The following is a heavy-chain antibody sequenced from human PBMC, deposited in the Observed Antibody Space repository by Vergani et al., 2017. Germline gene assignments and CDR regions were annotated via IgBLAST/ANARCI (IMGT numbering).Heavy chain of an antibody. D-gene: IGHD3-22*01. CDR3: ASCYYDRSGNYWLDY. CDR2: IIPIFGTA. J-gene: IGHJ4*01. CDR1: GGTFSSYA. Sequence: QVQLVQPGAEVKKPGSSVKFSCKASGGTFSSYAISWVRQAPGQGLEWMGGIIPIFGTANYAQKFQGRVTITADKSTSTAYMELSSLRSEDTAVYYCASCYYDRSGNYWLDYWGQGTLVTVSS. V-gene: IGHV1-69*06.